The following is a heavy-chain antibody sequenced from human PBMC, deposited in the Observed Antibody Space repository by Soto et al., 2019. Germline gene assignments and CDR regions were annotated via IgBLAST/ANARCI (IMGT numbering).Heavy chain of an antibody. V-gene: IGHV4-34*01. CDR3: ARGRGVLRFLENRRVGYMDV. D-gene: IGHD3-3*01. Sequence: SETLSLTCAVYGGSFSGYYWSWIRQPPGKGLEWIGEINHSGSTNYNPSLKSRVTISVDTSKNQFSLKLSSVTAADTAVYYCARGRGVLRFLENRRVGYMDVWGKGTTVTVSS. CDR2: INHSGST. J-gene: IGHJ6*03. CDR1: GGSFSGYY.